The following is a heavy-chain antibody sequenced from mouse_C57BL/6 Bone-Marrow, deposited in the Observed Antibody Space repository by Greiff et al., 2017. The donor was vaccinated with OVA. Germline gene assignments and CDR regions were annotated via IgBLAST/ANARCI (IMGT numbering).Heavy chain of an antibody. V-gene: IGHV1-15*01. D-gene: IGHD1-1*01. CDR3: TRAIYYYGSSYYFDY. CDR1: GYTFTDYE. CDR2: IDPETGGT. Sequence: VQLVESGAELVRPGASVTLSCKASGYTFTDYEMHWVKQTPVHGLEWIGAIDPETGGTAYNQKFKGKAILTADKSSSTAYMELRSLTTEDSAVYYGTRAIYYYGSSYYFDYWGQGTTLTVSS. J-gene: IGHJ2*01.